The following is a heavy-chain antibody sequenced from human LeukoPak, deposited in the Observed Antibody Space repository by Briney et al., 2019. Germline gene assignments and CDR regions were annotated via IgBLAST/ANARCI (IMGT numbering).Heavy chain of an antibody. CDR3: AKPPEVGATVGYFDY. CDR1: GFTFSSFG. J-gene: IGHJ4*02. D-gene: IGHD1-26*01. V-gene: IGHV3-30*18. CDR2: ISFDGSNQ. Sequence: GRSLRLSCAASGFTFSSFGMHWVRQAPGKGLEWVALISFDGSNQYYADSVKGRFTISRDNSKNTLYLQMNSLRAEDTAIYYCAKPPEVGATVGYFDYWGQGTLVTVSS.